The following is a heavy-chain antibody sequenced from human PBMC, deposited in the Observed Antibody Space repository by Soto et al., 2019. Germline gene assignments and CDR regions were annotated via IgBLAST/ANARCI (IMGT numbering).Heavy chain of an antibody. J-gene: IGHJ4*02. D-gene: IGHD6-13*01. CDR1: GGTFSSYT. CDR2: ISPIHGIA. Sequence: QVQLVQSGAEVKKPGSSVKVSCKASGGTFSSYTISWVRQAPGQGLEWMGRISPIHGIANYAQKFQVRVTITADKSTITAYRERSSLRAEDKAVYYCARDQVGSSSWYPFDDWGQGTLVTVSS. V-gene: IGHV1-69*08. CDR3: ARDQVGSSSWYPFDD.